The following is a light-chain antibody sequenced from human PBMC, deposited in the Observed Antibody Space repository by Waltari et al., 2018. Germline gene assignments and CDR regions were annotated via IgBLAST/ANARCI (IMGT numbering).Light chain of an antibody. J-gene: IGKJ1*01. CDR1: QSVRSSY. Sequence: EIVLMQSPATLYLSPGGRDSRSCGASQSVRSSYLAWYQQKPGLAPRLLIYDASSRATGIPDRFSGSGSGTDFTLTISRLEPEDFAVYYCQQYGSSSGTFGQGTKVEIK. V-gene: IGKV3D-20*01. CDR2: DAS. CDR3: QQYGSSSGT.